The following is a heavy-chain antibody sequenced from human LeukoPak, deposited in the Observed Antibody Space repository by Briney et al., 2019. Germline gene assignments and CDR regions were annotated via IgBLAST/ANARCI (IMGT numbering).Heavy chain of an antibody. V-gene: IGHV3-7*04. CDR2: IKQDGSEK. Sequence: PGGSLRLSCAASGFTFSTYWMSWVRQAPGKGLEWVANIKQDGSEKYYVDSVKGRLSISRDNAKNSLYLQMNSLRAVDTSIYYCARVRTTADFDYWGQGTLVTVSS. CDR3: ARVRTTADFDY. CDR1: GFTFSTYW. D-gene: IGHD4-17*01. J-gene: IGHJ4*02.